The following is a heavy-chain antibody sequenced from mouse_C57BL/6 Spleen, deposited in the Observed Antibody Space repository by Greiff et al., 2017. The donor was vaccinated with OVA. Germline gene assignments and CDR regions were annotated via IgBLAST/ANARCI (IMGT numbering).Heavy chain of an antibody. J-gene: IGHJ1*03. CDR2: INPSNGGN. CDR3: ASEPFITTVVARYFDV. D-gene: IGHD1-1*01. CDR1: GYTFTSYW. Sequence: QVQLQQPGTELVKPGASVKLSCKASGYTFTSYWMHWVKQRPGQGLEWIGNINPSNGGNNYNEKFKSKATLTVDKSSSTAYMQLSSLTSEDSAVYYFASEPFITTVVARYFDVWGTGTTVTVSS. V-gene: IGHV1-53*01.